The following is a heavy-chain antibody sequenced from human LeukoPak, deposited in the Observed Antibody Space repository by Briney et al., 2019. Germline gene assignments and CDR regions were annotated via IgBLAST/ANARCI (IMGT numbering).Heavy chain of an antibody. V-gene: IGHV6-1*01. J-gene: IGHJ4*02. CDR3: ARGGGLTTVTPYYFDY. D-gene: IGHD4-17*01. CDR2: TYYRSKWYN. CDR1: GDSVSSNSAA. Sequence: SQTLSLTCAISGDSVSSNSAAWNWIRQSPSRGLDWLGRTYYRSKWYNDYAVSVKSRITINPDTSKNQLSLQLTSVTPEDTAVYYCARGGGLTTVTPYYFDYWGQGTLVTVSS.